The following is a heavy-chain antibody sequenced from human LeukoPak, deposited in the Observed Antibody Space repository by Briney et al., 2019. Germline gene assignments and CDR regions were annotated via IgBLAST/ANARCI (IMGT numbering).Heavy chain of an antibody. CDR1: GYTFTSYG. CDR3: ARGSGPTVTSDFDY. Sequence: ASVKVSCKASGYTFTSYGISWVRQAPGQGLERMGWISAYNGNTNYAQKLQGRVTTTTDTSTSTAYMELRSLRSDDTAVYYCARGSGPTVTSDFDYWGQGTLVTVSS. D-gene: IGHD4-17*01. J-gene: IGHJ4*02. CDR2: ISAYNGNT. V-gene: IGHV1-18*01.